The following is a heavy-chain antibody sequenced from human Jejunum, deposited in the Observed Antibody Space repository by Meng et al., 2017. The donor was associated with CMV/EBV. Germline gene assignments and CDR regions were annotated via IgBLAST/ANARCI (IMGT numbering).Heavy chain of an antibody. Sequence: QGQVQESGPGLVKPPETLSLTCTVSGGSINNYYWSWIRQSAGKGLEWIGRFYSSDTYNYHPSLNSRVTMSLDTSKKQFSLILSSVTAADTARYYCARGPGASTREGFDHWGLGTLVTVSS. CDR2: FYSSDTY. V-gene: IGHV4-4*07. CDR3: ARGPGASTREGFDH. D-gene: IGHD1-26*01. J-gene: IGHJ4*02. CDR1: GGSINNYY.